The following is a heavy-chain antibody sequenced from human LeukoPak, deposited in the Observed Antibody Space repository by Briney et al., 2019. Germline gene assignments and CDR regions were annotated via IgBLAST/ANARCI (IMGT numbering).Heavy chain of an antibody. J-gene: IGHJ5*02. V-gene: IGHV1-18*04. D-gene: IGHD3-10*01. CDR2: ISAYNGNT. Sequence: ASVKVSCKASGYTFTGYYMHWVRQAPGQGLEWMGWISAYNGNTNYAQKLQGRVTMTTDTSTSTAYMELRSLRSDDTAVYYCARGFNYGSGSYPRNWFDPWGQGTLVTVSS. CDR1: GYTFTGYY. CDR3: ARGFNYGSGSYPRNWFDP.